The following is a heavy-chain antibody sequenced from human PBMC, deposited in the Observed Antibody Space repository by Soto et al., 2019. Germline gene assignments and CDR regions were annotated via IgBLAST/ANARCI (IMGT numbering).Heavy chain of an antibody. J-gene: IGHJ6*02. V-gene: IGHV3-11*01. CDR2: ISSSGSTI. D-gene: IGHD3-3*01. Sequence: GGSLRLSCAASGFTFSDYYMSWIRQAPGKGLEWVSYISSSGSTIYYADSVKGRFTISRDNAKNSLYLQMNSLRAEDTAVYYCARSFTIFGVVNYYGMDVWGQGTTVTVSS. CDR3: ARSFTIFGVVNYYGMDV. CDR1: GFTFSDYY.